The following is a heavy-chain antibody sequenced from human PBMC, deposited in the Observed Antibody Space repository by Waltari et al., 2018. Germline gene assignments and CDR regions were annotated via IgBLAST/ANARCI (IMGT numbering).Heavy chain of an antibody. Sequence: QVQLVESGGGVVQPGRSLRLSCAASGFTFRSYATHWVRQGPGKGLELGAVISYKGSKKYTAHSVKGRVTISRGNYKSALYLQMNSLRAEDTAVYYCAREGGSRVTDWFDPWGQGTLVTVSS. CDR3: AREGGSRVTDWFDP. V-gene: IGHV3-30-3*01. CDR1: GFTFRSYA. D-gene: IGHD4-4*01. J-gene: IGHJ5*02. CDR2: ISYKGSKK.